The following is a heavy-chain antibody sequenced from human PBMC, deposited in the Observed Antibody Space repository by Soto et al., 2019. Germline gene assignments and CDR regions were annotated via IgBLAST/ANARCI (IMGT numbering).Heavy chain of an antibody. CDR2: IYYSGST. CDR1: GGSISSGDFY. J-gene: IGHJ4*02. V-gene: IGHV4-30-4*01. D-gene: IGHD2-21*02. Sequence: PSETLSLTCTVSGGSISSGDFYWSWIRQPPGKGLELIGNIYYSGSTYYNPSLRSRAIMSVDTSQNQFSLKLSSLTAADTAVYFCARADEFSDSFDYWGQGSPVTVSS. CDR3: ARADEFSDSFDY.